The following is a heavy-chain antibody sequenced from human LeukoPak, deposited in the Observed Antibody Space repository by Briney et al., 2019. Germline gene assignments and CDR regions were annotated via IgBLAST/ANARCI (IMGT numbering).Heavy chain of an antibody. J-gene: IGHJ4*02. CDR3: AITGGPTVTAFDL. CDR1: GFIFRNYW. CDR2: INHDGGDK. D-gene: IGHD4-17*01. Sequence: AGGSLRLSCVASGFIFRNYWRSGVRQAPGKGLEWVANINHDGGDKNYVDSVKGRFTISRDNAKSSLYLQMNSLRVEDTAVYYCAITGGPTVTAFDLWGQGILVTVSS. V-gene: IGHV3-7*02.